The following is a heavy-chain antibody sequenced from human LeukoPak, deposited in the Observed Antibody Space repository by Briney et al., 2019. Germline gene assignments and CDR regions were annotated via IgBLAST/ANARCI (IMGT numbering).Heavy chain of an antibody. Sequence: ASVKVSCKASGCTFTGYYMHWVRQAPGQGLEWMGWINPNSGGTNYAQKFQGRVTMTRDTSISTAYMELSRLRSDDTAVYYCARDPLRMDSSGYPDYWGQGTLVTVSS. CDR1: GCTFTGYY. CDR3: ARDPLRMDSSGYPDY. CDR2: INPNSGGT. J-gene: IGHJ4*02. V-gene: IGHV1-2*02. D-gene: IGHD3-22*01.